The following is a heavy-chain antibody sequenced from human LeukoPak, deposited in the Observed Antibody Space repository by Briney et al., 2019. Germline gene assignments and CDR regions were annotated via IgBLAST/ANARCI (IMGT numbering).Heavy chain of an antibody. D-gene: IGHD6-6*01. Sequence: SVKVSCKASGGTFSSYAISWVRQAPGQGLEWMGGIIPIFGTANYAQKFQGRVTITTDESTSTAYMELSSLRSEDTAVYYCARDEYSSSSVEAFDIWGQGTMVTVSS. CDR3: ARDEYSSSSVEAFDI. CDR1: GGTFSSYA. V-gene: IGHV1-69*05. J-gene: IGHJ3*02. CDR2: IIPIFGTA.